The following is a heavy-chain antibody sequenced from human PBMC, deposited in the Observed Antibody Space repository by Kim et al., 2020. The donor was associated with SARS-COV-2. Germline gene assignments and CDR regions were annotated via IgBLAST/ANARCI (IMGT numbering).Heavy chain of an antibody. D-gene: IGHD1-7*01. V-gene: IGHV4-59*08. J-gene: IGHJ6*02. CDR2: IYYSGST. CDR1: GGSISSYY. Sequence: SETLSLICTVSGGSISSYYWSWFRQPPGKGLEWIGYIYYSGSTNYNPSLKSRVTISVDTSKNQFSLKLSSVTAADTAVYYCARHSTGATYPMGVWGQGTTVTVSS. CDR3: ARHSTGATYPMGV.